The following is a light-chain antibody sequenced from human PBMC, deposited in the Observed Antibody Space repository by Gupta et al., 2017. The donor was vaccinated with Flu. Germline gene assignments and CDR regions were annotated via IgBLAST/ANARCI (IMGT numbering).Light chain of an antibody. CDR1: ELGNRY. V-gene: IGLV3-1*01. CDR3: QTWDNSTYV. CDR2: QDS. J-gene: IGLJ1*01. Sequence: SYELTQPPSLSVSPGQTASIPCFGDELGNRYASWYQQRPGQSPVLVMYQDSWRPSGIPERFSGSNSGNTATLTISGTQAMDEADYYCQTWDNSTYVFGGGTKVTVL.